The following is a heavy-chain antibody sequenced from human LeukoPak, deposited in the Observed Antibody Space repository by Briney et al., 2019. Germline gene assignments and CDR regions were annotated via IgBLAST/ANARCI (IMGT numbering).Heavy chain of an antibody. Sequence: ASVKVSCKASGGTFSSYAISWVRQAPGQGLEWMGGIIPIFGTANYAQEFQGRVTITADDSTSTAYMELSSLRSEDTAVYYCARPEYDSSGYYSSEDFQHWGQGTLVTVSS. CDR3: ARPEYDSSGYYSSEDFQH. J-gene: IGHJ1*01. CDR2: IIPIFGTA. CDR1: GGTFSSYA. V-gene: IGHV1-69*13. D-gene: IGHD3-22*01.